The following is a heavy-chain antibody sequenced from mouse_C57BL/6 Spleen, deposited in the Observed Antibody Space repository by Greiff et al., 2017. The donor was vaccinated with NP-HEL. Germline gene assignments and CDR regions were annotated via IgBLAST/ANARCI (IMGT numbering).Heavy chain of an antibody. CDR2: INPGSDGT. D-gene: IGHD1-3*01. J-gene: IGHJ2*01. V-gene: IGHV1-54*01. Sequence: VQLQQSGAELVRPGTSVKVSCKASGYAFTNYLIEWVKQRPGQGLEWIGVINPGSDGTNYNEKFKGKATLTADKSSSTAYMQLSSLTSEDSAVYFCARARLSHYFDYWGQGTTLTVSS. CDR1: GYAFTNYL. CDR3: ARARLSHYFDY.